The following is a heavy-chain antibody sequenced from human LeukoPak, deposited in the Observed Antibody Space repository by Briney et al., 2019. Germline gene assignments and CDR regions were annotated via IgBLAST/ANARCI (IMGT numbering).Heavy chain of an antibody. CDR1: GSTFTNYY. CDR3: ARDDSSGYRRVDP. Sequence: ASVKVSCKASGSTFTNYYMHWVRQAPGQGLEWMGIINPNSGRTTYAQKFKDRVTMTRDTSTSTVYMELNSLRSEDTAVYYCARDDSSGYRRVDPWGQGTQVTVSS. D-gene: IGHD3-22*01. J-gene: IGHJ5*02. V-gene: IGHV1-46*01. CDR2: INPNSGRT.